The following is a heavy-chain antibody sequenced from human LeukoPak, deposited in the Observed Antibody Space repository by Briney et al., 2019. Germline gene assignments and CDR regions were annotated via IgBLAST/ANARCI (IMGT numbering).Heavy chain of an antibody. CDR2: IYHSGST. V-gene: IGHV4-30-2*01. CDR3: ARIRGKSGLDYNYFDY. D-gene: IGHD2-15*01. J-gene: IGHJ4*02. Sequence: SETLSLTCAVSGGSISSGGYSWSWIRQPPGKGLEWIGYIYHSGSTYYNPSLKSRVTISVDRSKNQFSLKLSSVTAADTAVYYCARIRGKSGLDYNYFDYWGQGTLVTVSS. CDR1: GGSISSGGYS.